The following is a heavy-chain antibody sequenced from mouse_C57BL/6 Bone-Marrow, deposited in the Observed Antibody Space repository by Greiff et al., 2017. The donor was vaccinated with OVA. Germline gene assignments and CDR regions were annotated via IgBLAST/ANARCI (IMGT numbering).Heavy chain of an antibody. Sequence: QVQLKESGPGLVAPSQSLSITCTVSGFSLTSYGVDWVRQSPGKGLEWLGVIWGVGSTNYNSALKSRLSISKDNSKSQVFLKMNRLQTDDTAMYYCASVTGRVPFDYWGQGTTLTVSS. J-gene: IGHJ2*01. CDR2: IWGVGST. CDR3: ASVTGRVPFDY. D-gene: IGHD4-1*01. V-gene: IGHV2-6*01. CDR1: GFSLTSYG.